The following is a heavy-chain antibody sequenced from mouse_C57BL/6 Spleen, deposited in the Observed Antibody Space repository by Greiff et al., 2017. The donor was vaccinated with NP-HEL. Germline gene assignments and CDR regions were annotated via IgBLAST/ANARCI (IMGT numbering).Heavy chain of an antibody. CDR2: ISSGGSYT. CDR3: ARQSNSYYYAMDY. D-gene: IGHD2-5*01. J-gene: IGHJ4*01. Sequence: EVQVVESGGDLVKPGGSLKLSCAASGFTFSSYGMSWVRQTPDKRLEWVATISSGGSYTYYPDSVKGRFTISRDNAKNTLYLQMSSLKSEDTAMYYCARQSNSYYYAMDYWGQGTSVTVSS. V-gene: IGHV5-6*01. CDR1: GFTFSSYG.